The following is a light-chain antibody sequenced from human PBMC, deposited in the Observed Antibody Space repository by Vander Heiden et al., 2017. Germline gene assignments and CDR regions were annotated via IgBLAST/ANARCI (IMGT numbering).Light chain of an antibody. V-gene: IGLV1-44*01. CDR3: AAWDDSLNGPL. CDR1: SSNIGSNS. J-gene: IGLJ2*01. CDR2: GNE. Sequence: QSVLTQPPSASATPGPRVTIPCFGVSSNIGSNSVNWYQQIPGTAPRLLIFGNEQRPSGVPDRFSGSKSGTSASLAISGLQSEDEGDYYCAAWDDSLNGPLFGGGTKLSVL.